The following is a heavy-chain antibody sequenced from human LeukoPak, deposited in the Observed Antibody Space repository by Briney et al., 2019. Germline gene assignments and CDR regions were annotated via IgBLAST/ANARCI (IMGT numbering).Heavy chain of an antibody. V-gene: IGHV3-30*18. CDR2: ISYDGSNK. Sequence: PGGSLRLSCAASGFTFSSYGMHWVRQAPGKGLEWVAVISYDGSNKYYADSVKGRFTISRDNSENTLYLQMNSLRTEDTAVYSCAKGGQQVVRYYFDYWGQGTLVTVSS. CDR3: AKGGQQVVRYYFDY. J-gene: IGHJ4*02. D-gene: IGHD6-13*01. CDR1: GFTFSSYG.